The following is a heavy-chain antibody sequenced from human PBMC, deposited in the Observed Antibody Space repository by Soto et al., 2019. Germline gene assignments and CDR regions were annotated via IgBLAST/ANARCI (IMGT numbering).Heavy chain of an antibody. V-gene: IGHV3-30-3*01. D-gene: IGHD6-19*01. CDR3: ARDGGVGSGWYADY. Sequence: LRLSCAASGFTFSSYAMHWVRQAPGKGLEWVAVISYDGSNKYYADSVKGRFTISRDNSKNTLYLQMNSLRAEDTAVYYCARDGGVGSGWYADYWGQGTLVTVSS. J-gene: IGHJ4*02. CDR2: ISYDGSNK. CDR1: GFTFSSYA.